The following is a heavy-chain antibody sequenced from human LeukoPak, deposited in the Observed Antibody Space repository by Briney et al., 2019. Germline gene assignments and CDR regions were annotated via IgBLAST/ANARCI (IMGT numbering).Heavy chain of an antibody. CDR2: IYTSGST. CDR3: ARDLYDYGGHYFDY. Sequence: SQTLSLTCTVSGGSISSGSYYWSWIRQPAGKGLEWIGRIYTSGSTNYNPSLKSRVTISVDTSKNQFSLKLSSVTAADTAVYYCARDLYDYGGHYFDYWGQGTLVTASS. J-gene: IGHJ4*02. CDR1: GGSISSGSYY. V-gene: IGHV4-61*02. D-gene: IGHD4-23*01.